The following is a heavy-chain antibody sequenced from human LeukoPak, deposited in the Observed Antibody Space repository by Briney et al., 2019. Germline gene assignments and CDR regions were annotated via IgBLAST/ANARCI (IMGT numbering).Heavy chain of an antibody. CDR2: INHSGST. J-gene: IGHJ3*02. V-gene: IGHV4-34*01. CDR3: ARRTTGTHADAFDI. D-gene: IGHD1-1*01. CDR1: GGSFSAYY. Sequence: SETLSLTCAVYGGSFSAYYWSWIRQPPGKGLEWIGEINHSGSTTYNPSLKSRVTISVDTSKNQFSLKLSSVTAADTAVYYCARRTTGTHADAFDIWGQGTKVTVSS.